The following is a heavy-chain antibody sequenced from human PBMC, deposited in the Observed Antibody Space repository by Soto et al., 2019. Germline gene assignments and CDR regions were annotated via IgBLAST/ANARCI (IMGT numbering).Heavy chain of an antibody. CDR2: ISYDGSNK. V-gene: IGHV3-30-3*01. CDR3: AIRYTDY. D-gene: IGHD1-20*01. J-gene: IGHJ4*02. Sequence: GGSLRLSCAASGFTFSSYAMHRVRQAPGKGLEWVAVISYDGSNKYYADSVKGRFTISRDNSKNTLYLQMNSLRVEDTAVYYCAIRYTDYWGQGTPVTVSS. CDR1: GFTFSSYA.